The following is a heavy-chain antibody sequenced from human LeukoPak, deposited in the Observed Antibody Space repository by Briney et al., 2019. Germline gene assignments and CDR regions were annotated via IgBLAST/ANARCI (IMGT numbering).Heavy chain of an antibody. CDR2: IYYSGST. D-gene: IGHD6-19*01. CDR3: ARGDSSGWSKYYFDY. Sequence: SETLSLTCTVSGGSISSSSYYWGWIRQPPGKGLEWIGSIYYSGSTYYNPSLKSRVTISVDTSKNQFSLKLSSVTAADTAVYYCARGDSSGWSKYYFDYWGQGTLVTVSS. CDR1: GGSISSSSYY. V-gene: IGHV4-39*07. J-gene: IGHJ4*02.